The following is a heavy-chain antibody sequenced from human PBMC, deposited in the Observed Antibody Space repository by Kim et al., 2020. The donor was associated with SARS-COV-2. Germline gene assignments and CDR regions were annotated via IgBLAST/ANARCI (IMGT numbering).Heavy chain of an antibody. Sequence: SETLSLTCAVYGASLNNFYWSWLRQSPGTGLEWIAEINHRGSTNYNPSLKSRVTISADTSKSQFSLKVNSVTVADTAVYYCARETSRGDDAFDIWGHGAMGTLSS. V-gene: IGHV4-34*01. CDR2: INHRGST. CDR1: GASLNNFY. J-gene: IGHJ3*02. D-gene: IGHD3-10*01. CDR3: ARETSRGDDAFDI.